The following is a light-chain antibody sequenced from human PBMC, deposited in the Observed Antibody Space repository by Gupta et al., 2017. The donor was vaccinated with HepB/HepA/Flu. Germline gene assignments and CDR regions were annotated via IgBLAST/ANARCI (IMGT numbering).Light chain of an antibody. CDR2: GNS. CDR3: QSYDSSLSAVV. V-gene: IGLV1-40*01. CDR1: SSNIGAGYD. J-gene: IGLJ2*01. Sequence: QSVLTQLPSVSGAPGQRVTNSSTGTSSNIGAGYDVHWYQQLPGTAPKLLIYGNSNRPSRVPDRFSGSKSGTSASLAITGLQAEDEADYYCQSYDSSLSAVVFGGGTKLTVL.